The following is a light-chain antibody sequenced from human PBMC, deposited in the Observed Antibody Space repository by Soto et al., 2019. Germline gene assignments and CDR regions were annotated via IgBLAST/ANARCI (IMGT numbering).Light chain of an antibody. CDR2: AAS. J-gene: IGKJ4*01. V-gene: IGKV1-39*01. CDR3: QPRYSTLT. Sequence: DIQMTQSPSSLSASVGDRVTITCRASQSISSYLNWYQQKPGKAPKLLIYAASSLQSGVPSRSRSSGSGTDFALAMNCLEPEDFATSYCQPRYSTLTCGGGTKAEIK. CDR1: QSISSY.